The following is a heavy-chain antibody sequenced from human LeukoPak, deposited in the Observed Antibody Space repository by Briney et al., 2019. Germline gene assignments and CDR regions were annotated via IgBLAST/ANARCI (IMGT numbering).Heavy chain of an antibody. CDR3: ARGRYSSGWRYYYYMDV. D-gene: IGHD6-19*01. CDR1: GYTFTGYY. CDR2: INPNSGGT. J-gene: IGHJ6*03. V-gene: IGHV1-2*02. Sequence: ASVKVSCKASGYTFTGYYMHWVRQAPGQGLEWMGWINPNSGGTNYAQKFQGRVTMTRDTSISTAYMELSRLRSDDTAVYYCARGRYSSGWRYYYYMDVWGKGTTVTISS.